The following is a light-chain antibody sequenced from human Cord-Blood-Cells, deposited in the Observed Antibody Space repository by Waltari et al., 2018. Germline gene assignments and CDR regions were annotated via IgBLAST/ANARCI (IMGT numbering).Light chain of an antibody. V-gene: IGKV1-5*01. CDR2: DAS. CDR3: QQYNSYST. J-gene: IGKJ1*01. Sequence: DIQMTQSPSTLSASVGVRVNITCRASQSISSWLAWYQQKPAKAPKLLIYDASRAESGVPSRFSGSGSGTEFTLTISSLQPDDCATYYCQQYNSYSTFGQGTKVEIK. CDR1: QSISSW.